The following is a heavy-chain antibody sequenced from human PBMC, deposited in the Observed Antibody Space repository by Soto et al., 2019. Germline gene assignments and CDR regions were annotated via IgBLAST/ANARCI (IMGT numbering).Heavy chain of an antibody. V-gene: IGHV4-34*01. CDR2: INHRGTT. J-gene: IGHJ6*02. CDR3: ARLSIYGLDV. Sequence: PSETPSLTCGAYGGSFSGYHWNWIRQPPGKGLEWIGEINHRGTTNYNPSLKSRVTMSVDTSKNQFSLKLSSVTAADTAVYYCARLSIYGLDVWGQGTTFAVCS. D-gene: IGHD3-3*01. CDR1: GGSFSGYH.